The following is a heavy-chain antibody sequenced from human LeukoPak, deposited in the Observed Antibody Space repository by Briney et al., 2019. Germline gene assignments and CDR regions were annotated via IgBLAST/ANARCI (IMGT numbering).Heavy chain of an antibody. CDR1: GGTFSSYA. CDR3: ARDTRHRYCSSTSCYRGWFDP. D-gene: IGHD2-2*01. J-gene: IGHJ5*02. CDR2: IIPLFGIA. V-gene: IGHV1-69*13. Sequence: ASVKVSCKASGGTFSSYAISWVRQAPGQGLEWMGRIIPLFGIANYAQKFQGRVSITADESTRTAYMEPSSLRSEDTAVYYCARDTRHRYCSSTSCYRGWFDPWGQGTLVTVSS.